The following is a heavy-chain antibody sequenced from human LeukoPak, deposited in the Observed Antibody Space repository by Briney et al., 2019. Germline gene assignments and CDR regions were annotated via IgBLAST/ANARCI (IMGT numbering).Heavy chain of an antibody. V-gene: IGHV3-7*01. CDR1: GSPFSTYW. D-gene: IGHD6-13*01. CDR2: IKQDGTEK. CDR3: AREGYSNPVNY. J-gene: IGHJ4*02. Sequence: PGGSLRLSCAASGSPFSTYWMSWVRQPPGKGLEWVAHIKQDGTEKFYVDSVKGRFTISRDNAENSLYLQMNSLRADDTAVYYCAREGYSNPVNYWGQGTLVTVSS.